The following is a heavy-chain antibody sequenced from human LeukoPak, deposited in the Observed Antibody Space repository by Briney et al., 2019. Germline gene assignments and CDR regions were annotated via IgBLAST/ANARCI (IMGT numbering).Heavy chain of an antibody. D-gene: IGHD3-22*01. CDR1: GFTASSYA. CDR3: AKSIFDYYDSSGPFDY. Sequence: PGGSLRLSCAASGFTASSYAMSLVRQATGKGLEWGSATSGSGGSTYYADSVKGRFNISRDNSKNTLYLQMNSLRAEDTAVYYCAKSIFDYYDSSGPFDYWGQGTLVTVSS. J-gene: IGHJ4*02. CDR2: TSGSGGST. V-gene: IGHV3-23*01.